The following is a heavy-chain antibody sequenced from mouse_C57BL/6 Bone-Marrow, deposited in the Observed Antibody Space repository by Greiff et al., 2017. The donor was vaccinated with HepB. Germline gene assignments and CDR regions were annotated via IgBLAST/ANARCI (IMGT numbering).Heavy chain of an antibody. CDR3: ARDPLRSPWYFDV. CDR2: ISDGGSYT. V-gene: IGHV5-4*01. Sequence: EVMLVESGGGLVKPGGSLKLSCAASGFTFSSYAMSWVRQTPEKRLEWVATISDGGSYTYYPDNVKGRFTISRDNAKNNLYLQMSHLKSEDTAMYYCARDPLRSPWYFDVGGTGTTVTVSS. CDR1: GFTFSSYA. J-gene: IGHJ1*03. D-gene: IGHD1-1*01.